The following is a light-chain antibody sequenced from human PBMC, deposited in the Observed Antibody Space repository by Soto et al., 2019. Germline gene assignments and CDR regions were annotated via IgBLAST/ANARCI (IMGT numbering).Light chain of an antibody. CDR2: DAS. J-gene: IGKJ1*01. CDR3: PQYDIIVQE. Sequence: ETGLKQSPATLSSCPGDRVTLSCRACPSFENYIACYQQRPGQAPTLLIYDASTRDTATPERFSGSGSGTDFPLTICRLAPEEIPVYYCPQYDIIVQEFGQGTKVDIK. V-gene: IGKV3-20*01. CDR1: PSFENY.